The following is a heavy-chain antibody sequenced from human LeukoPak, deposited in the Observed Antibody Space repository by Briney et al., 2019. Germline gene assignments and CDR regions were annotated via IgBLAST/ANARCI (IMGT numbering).Heavy chain of an antibody. CDR3: ATVDSSGWCFGY. V-gene: IGHV1-24*01. J-gene: IGHJ4*02. Sequence: ASVKVSCKVSGYTLTELSMRWVRQAPGKGLEWMGGFDPEDGETIYAQKFQGRVTMTEDTSTDTAYMELSSLRSEDTAVYYCATVDSSGWCFGYWGQGTLVTVSS. CDR1: GYTLTELS. CDR2: FDPEDGET. D-gene: IGHD6-19*01.